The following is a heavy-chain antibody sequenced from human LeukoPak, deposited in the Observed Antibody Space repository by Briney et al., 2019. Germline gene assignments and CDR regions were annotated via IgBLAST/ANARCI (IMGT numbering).Heavy chain of an antibody. CDR3: ASGLYYYGSGSYLGY. D-gene: IGHD3-10*01. V-gene: IGHV3-30*02. J-gene: IGHJ4*02. Sequence: PGGSLRLSCAASGFTFSSYGMHWVRQAPGKGLEWVAFIRYDGSNKYYADSVKGRSTISRDNSKNTLYLQMNSLRAEDTAVYYCASGLYYYGSGSYLGYWGQGTLVTVSS. CDR1: GFTFSSYG. CDR2: IRYDGSNK.